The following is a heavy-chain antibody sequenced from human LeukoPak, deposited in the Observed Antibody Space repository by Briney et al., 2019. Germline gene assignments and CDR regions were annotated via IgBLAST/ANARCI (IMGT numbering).Heavy chain of an antibody. V-gene: IGHV3-23*01. CDR3: ARGWFGELQIFDY. J-gene: IGHJ4*02. CDR1: GFTFSSYA. CDR2: ISGSGGST. D-gene: IGHD3-10*01. Sequence: PGGSLRLSCAASGFTFSSYAMSWVRQAPGKGLEWVSAISGSGGSTYYADSVKGRFTISRDNSKNTLYLQMNSLRAEDTAVYYCARGWFGELQIFDYWGQGTLVTVSS.